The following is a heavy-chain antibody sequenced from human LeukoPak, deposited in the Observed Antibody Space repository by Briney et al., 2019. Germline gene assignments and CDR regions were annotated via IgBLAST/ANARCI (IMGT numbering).Heavy chain of an antibody. CDR1: GGSFSGYY. CDR2: INHSGST. Sequence: SSETLSLTCAVYGGSFSGYYWSWIRQPPGKGLEWIGEINHSGSTNYNPSLKSRVTISVDTSKNQFSLKLSSVTAADTAVYYCARCRGLDYGDSLGGLHLDYWGQGTLVTVSS. J-gene: IGHJ4*02. V-gene: IGHV4-34*01. CDR3: ARCRGLDYGDSLGGLHLDY. D-gene: IGHD4-17*01.